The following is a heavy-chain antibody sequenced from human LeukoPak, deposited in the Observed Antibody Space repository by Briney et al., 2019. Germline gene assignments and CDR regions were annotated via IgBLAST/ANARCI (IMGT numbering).Heavy chain of an antibody. CDR3: ASSPGHYYYDSSGYLDY. CDR1: GGSVGSGSYY. CDR2: LYYSGST. J-gene: IGHJ4*02. D-gene: IGHD3-22*01. Sequence: SETLSLTCTVSGGSVGSGSYYWSWIRQPPGKGLEWIGSLYYSGSTYYNPSLRSRVTISVDTSKNQFSLKLSSVTAADTAVYYCASSPGHYYYDSSGYLDYWGQGTLVTVSS. V-gene: IGHV4-39*01.